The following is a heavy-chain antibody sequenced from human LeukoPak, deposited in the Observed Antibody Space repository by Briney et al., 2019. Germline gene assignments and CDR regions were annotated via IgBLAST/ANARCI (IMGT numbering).Heavy chain of an antibody. CDR2: ISAYNGKT. J-gene: IGHJ5*02. Sequence: ASVKVSCKASGYTFTSYAMNWVRQAPGQGLEWMGWISAYNGKTNSAQKLLGRVTMTTDTSTNTAYMELRSLRSDDTAVYYCARVIYSTGGDWFDPWGQGTLVTVSP. CDR3: ARVIYSTGGDWFDP. D-gene: IGHD2-2*01. CDR1: GYTFTSYA. V-gene: IGHV1-18*01.